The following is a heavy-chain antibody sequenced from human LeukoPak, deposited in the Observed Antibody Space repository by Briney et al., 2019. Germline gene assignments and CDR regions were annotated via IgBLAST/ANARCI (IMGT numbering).Heavy chain of an antibody. CDR2: IKQDGSEK. CDR1: GFSFSNYW. J-gene: IGHJ5*02. Sequence: GGSLRLSCAASGFSFSNYWMSWVRQAPGKGLEWVANIKQDGSEKYYVDSVKGRFTISRDNAKNSLSLQMNSLRVEDTAVYYCARGGFRGVIFDPWGQGTLVTVSS. V-gene: IGHV3-7*04. D-gene: IGHD3-16*02. CDR3: ARGGFRGVIFDP.